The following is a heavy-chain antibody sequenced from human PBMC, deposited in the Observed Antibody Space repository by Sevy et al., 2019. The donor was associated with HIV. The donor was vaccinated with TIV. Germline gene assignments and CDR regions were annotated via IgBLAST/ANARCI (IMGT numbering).Heavy chain of an antibody. J-gene: IGHJ4*02. D-gene: IGHD3-22*01. CDR1: GGTFSSYA. Sequence: ASVKVSCKASGGTFSSYAISWVRQAPGQGLEWMGGIIPIFGTANYAQKFQGRVTITADKSTSKAYMELSSLRSEDTAVYYCAREVSGYDSSGYYYFDYWGQGTLVTVSS. CDR3: AREVSGYDSSGYYYFDY. CDR2: IIPIFGTA. V-gene: IGHV1-69*06.